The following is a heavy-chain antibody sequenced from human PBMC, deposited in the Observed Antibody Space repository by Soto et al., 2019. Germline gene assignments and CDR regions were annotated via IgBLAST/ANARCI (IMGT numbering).Heavy chain of an antibody. Sequence: EVQLVESGGGLVQPGGSLRLSCAASGSSFSNTWMHWVRQAPGKGLVWVSHVNSDGSNTNYADFVKGRFTVSRDNARNTVYLQMNSLRADDTAVYYCAKDWSYGLDVWGQGTTVTVSS. CDR1: GSSFSNTW. J-gene: IGHJ6*02. V-gene: IGHV3-74*01. CDR2: VNSDGSNT. D-gene: IGHD3-9*01. CDR3: AKDWSYGLDV.